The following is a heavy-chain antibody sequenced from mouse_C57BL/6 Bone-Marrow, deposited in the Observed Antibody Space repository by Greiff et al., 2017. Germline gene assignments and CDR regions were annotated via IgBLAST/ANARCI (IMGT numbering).Heavy chain of an antibody. CDR3: ARENYYGSSYDWYFDV. CDR2: IDPSDSYT. J-gene: IGHJ1*03. V-gene: IGHV1-69*01. CDR1: GYTFTSYW. Sequence: QVQLQQPGAELVMPGASVKLSCKASGYTFTSYWMHWVKQRPGQGLEWIGKIDPSDSYTNYNQKFKGKSTLTVDKSSSTASMQLSSLTSEDSAVYYCARENYYGSSYDWYFDVWGTGTTVTVSS. D-gene: IGHD1-1*01.